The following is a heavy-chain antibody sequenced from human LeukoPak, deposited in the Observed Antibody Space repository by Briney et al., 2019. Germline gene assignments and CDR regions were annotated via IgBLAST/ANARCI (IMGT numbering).Heavy chain of an antibody. V-gene: IGHV1-69*05. J-gene: IGHJ4*02. Sequence: SVKVSCMASGGTFSSYAISWVRQAPGQGLEWMGGIIPIFGTANYAQKFQGRVTITTDESTSTAYMELSSLRSEDTAVYYCARDCSSTSCYDYWGQGTLVTVSS. CDR1: GGTFSSYA. CDR3: ARDCSSTSCYDY. CDR2: IIPIFGTA. D-gene: IGHD2-2*01.